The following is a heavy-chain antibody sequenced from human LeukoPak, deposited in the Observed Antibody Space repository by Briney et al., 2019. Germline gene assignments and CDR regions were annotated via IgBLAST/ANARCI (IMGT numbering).Heavy chain of an antibody. CDR3: ARGDYYGSGSSGGDD. Sequence: PGGSLRLSCAASGFTFDDYGMSWVRQAPGQGLEWVSGINWNGGSTGYADSVKGRFTISRDNAKNSLYLQMNSLRAEDTALYYCARGDYYGSGSSGGDDWGQGTLVTVSS. V-gene: IGHV3-20*04. D-gene: IGHD3-10*01. J-gene: IGHJ4*02. CDR1: GFTFDDYG. CDR2: INWNGGST.